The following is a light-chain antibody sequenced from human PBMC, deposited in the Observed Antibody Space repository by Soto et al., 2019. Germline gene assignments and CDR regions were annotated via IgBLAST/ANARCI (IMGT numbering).Light chain of an antibody. J-gene: IGKJ5*01. Sequence: DLQMTQSPSSLSASVGDRVTITCQASQDISNYLNWYQQKPGKAPKLLIYDASNLETGVPSRFSGSGSGTDFTFTISSLQAEDIATYYCQQYDNLLTFGQGTRLEIK. CDR1: QDISNY. CDR3: QQYDNLLT. V-gene: IGKV1-33*01. CDR2: DAS.